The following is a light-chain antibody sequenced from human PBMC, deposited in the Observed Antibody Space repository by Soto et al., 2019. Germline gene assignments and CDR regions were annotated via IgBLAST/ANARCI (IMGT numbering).Light chain of an antibody. Sequence: DIQMTQSPSTLSASVGDRVTITCRASQDISNWLAWYQQKPGEAPKLLIYWASTLETGVPSRFSGIRSVTEFILTISSLQPDDFATYYCQQYNNYSWTFGQGTKVEIK. V-gene: IGKV1-5*03. CDR2: WAS. CDR3: QQYNNYSWT. CDR1: QDISNW. J-gene: IGKJ1*01.